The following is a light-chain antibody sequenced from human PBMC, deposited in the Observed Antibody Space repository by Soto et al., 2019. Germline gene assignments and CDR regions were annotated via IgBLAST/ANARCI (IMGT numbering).Light chain of an antibody. CDR3: QTWVTGIQI. J-gene: IGLJ2*01. CDR1: SGHSSYA. Sequence: QSVLTQSPSASASLGASVKLTCTLSSGHSSYAIAWHQQQPEKGPRYLMKLKSDGSHSKGDGIPARFSGSSSGAERYLTISSLQSEDEADYYCQTWVTGIQIFGGGTKLTVL. V-gene: IGLV4-69*01. CDR2: LKSDGSH.